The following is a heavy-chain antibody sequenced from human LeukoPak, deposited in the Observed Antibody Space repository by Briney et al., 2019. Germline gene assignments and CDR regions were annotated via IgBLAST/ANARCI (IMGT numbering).Heavy chain of an antibody. J-gene: IGHJ6*02. CDR1: GYTFTGYY. V-gene: IGHV1-2*06. CDR3: AREPAAWDYYYYGMDV. CDR2: INPNRGGT. Sequence: ASVKVSCKASGYTFTGYYMHWVRQAPGQGLEWMGRINPNRGGTNFAQKFQGRVTMTRDTSISTAYMELSRLRSDDTAVYYCAREPAAWDYYYYGMDVWGQGTTVTVSS. D-gene: IGHD2-2*01.